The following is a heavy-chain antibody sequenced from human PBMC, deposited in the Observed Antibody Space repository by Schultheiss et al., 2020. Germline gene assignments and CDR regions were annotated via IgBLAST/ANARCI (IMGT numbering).Heavy chain of an antibody. D-gene: IGHD2-15*01. J-gene: IGHJ4*02. V-gene: IGHV3-15*01. CDR2: IKSKTDGGTT. Sequence: GGSLRLSCAASGFTFSSYGMHWVRQAPGKGLEWVGRIKSKTDGGTTDYAAPVKGRFTISRDDSKSIAYLQMNSLKTEDTAVYYCTRDRPRRYCSGGSCYDDYWGQGTLVTVSS. CDR3: TRDRPRRYCSGGSCYDDY. CDR1: GFTFSSYG.